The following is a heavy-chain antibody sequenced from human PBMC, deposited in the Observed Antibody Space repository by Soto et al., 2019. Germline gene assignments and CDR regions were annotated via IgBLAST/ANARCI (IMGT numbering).Heavy chain of an antibody. CDR2: ISSSSSYI. CDR3: AREYSLYGMDV. Sequence: HGGSMRLACAACGFTLSSYSMNWVRQAPGKGPEWVSSISSSSSYIYYADSEKGRFTISRDNAKNSLYLQMNSLRAEDTAVYYCAREYSLYGMDVCGQGTTVTVSS. J-gene: IGHJ6*02. V-gene: IGHV3-21*01. CDR1: GFTLSSYS. D-gene: IGHD5-18*01.